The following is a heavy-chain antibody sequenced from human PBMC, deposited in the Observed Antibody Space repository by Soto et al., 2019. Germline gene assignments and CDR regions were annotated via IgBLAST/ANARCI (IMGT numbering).Heavy chain of an antibody. Sequence: PGGSLRLSCAASGCTFSSYSMRWVRQDPGKGLEWVSHISSSSNTIYYADSVKGRFTISRDNAKDSLYLQMNSLRDEDTAVYYCARVADISGWYRDRYFDYWGQGTLVTVSS. J-gene: IGHJ4*02. D-gene: IGHD6-19*01. CDR1: GCTFSSYS. CDR2: ISSSSNTI. V-gene: IGHV3-48*02. CDR3: ARVADISGWYRDRYFDY.